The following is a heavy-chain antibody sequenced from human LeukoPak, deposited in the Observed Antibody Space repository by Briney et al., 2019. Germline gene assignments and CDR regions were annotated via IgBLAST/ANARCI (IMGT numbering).Heavy chain of an antibody. J-gene: IGHJ4*02. D-gene: IGHD4-17*01. CDR3: AKEGTVTTFSGLGFDY. V-gene: IGHV3-48*01. CDR2: ISSSSSTI. CDR1: GFTFSSYS. Sequence: GGSLRLSCAASGFTFSSYSMNWVRQAPGKGLEWVSYISSSSSTIYYADSVKGRFTISRDNAKNSLYLQMNSLRAEDTAVYYCAKEGTVTTFSGLGFDYWGQGTLVTVSS.